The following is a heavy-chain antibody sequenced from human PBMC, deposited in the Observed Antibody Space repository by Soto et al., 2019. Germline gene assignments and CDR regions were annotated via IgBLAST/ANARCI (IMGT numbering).Heavy chain of an antibody. CDR1: GFTFRNYG. D-gene: IGHD3-22*01. V-gene: IGHV3-48*01. J-gene: IGHJ4*02. Sequence: GGSLRLSCAASGFTFRNYGMNWVRQAPGKGLEWVSYIGIGSSTKYYADSVKGRFTISRDNAKNSLYLQMDSLRADDTAVYYCARKSYSGNSGFYDYWGQGALVTVSS. CDR3: ARKSYSGNSGFYDY. CDR2: IGIGSSTK.